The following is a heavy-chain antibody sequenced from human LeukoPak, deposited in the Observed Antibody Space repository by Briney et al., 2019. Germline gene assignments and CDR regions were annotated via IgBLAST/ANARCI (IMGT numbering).Heavy chain of an antibody. J-gene: IGHJ5*02. CDR2: IKQDGSEK. CDR1: GFTFSSYW. CDR3: ARENSSWYGNWFDP. D-gene: IGHD6-13*01. Sequence: GGSLRLSCAASGFTFSSYWMSWVRQAPGKGLEWVANIKQDGSEKYYVDSVKGRFTISRDNAKNSLYLQMNSLRAEDTAVYYCARENSSWYGNWFDPWGQGTLVTVSS. V-gene: IGHV3-7*01.